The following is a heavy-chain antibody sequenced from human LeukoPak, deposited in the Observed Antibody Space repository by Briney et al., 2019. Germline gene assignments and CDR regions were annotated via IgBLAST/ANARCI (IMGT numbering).Heavy chain of an antibody. Sequence: KPSETLSLTRTVSGGSISSSSYYWGWIRQPPGKGLEWIGSIYYSGSTYYNPSLKSRVTISVDTSKNQFSLKLSSVTAADTAVYYCARPMVRGVIAFDYWGQGTLVTVSS. V-gene: IGHV4-39*01. D-gene: IGHD3-10*01. J-gene: IGHJ4*02. CDR2: IYYSGST. CDR3: ARPMVRGVIAFDY. CDR1: GGSISSSSYY.